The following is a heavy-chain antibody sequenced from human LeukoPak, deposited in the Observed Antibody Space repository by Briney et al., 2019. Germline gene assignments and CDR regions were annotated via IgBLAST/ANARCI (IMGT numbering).Heavy chain of an antibody. Sequence: GGSLRLSCAASGFTFSSYSMSWVRQAPGKGLEWVSSISSSSSYIYYADSVKGRFTISRDNAKNSLYLQMNSLRAEDTAVYYCAREYKGQQQLVPVRAFDIWGQGTMVTVSS. CDR3: AREYKGQQQLVPVRAFDI. J-gene: IGHJ3*02. CDR2: ISSSSSYI. D-gene: IGHD6-13*01. CDR1: GFTFSSYS. V-gene: IGHV3-21*01.